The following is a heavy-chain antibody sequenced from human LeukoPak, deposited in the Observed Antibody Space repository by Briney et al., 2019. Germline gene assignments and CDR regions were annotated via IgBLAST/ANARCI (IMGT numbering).Heavy chain of an antibody. D-gene: IGHD2-21*02. Sequence: GKSLRLSCVASGFTFSSYAMHWVRQAPGKGLEWVAVIPYDGRNKYYADSVKGRFTISRDNAKNSLYLQMNSLRDEDTAVYYCARDRTYCGGDCFPDAFDIWGQGTMVTVSS. J-gene: IGHJ3*02. CDR2: IPYDGRNK. CDR1: GFTFSSYA. V-gene: IGHV3-30*04. CDR3: ARDRTYCGGDCFPDAFDI.